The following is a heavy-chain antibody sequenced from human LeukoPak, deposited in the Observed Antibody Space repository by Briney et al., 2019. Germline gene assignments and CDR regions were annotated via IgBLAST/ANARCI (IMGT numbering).Heavy chain of an antibody. Sequence: ASVKVSCKASGYTFTSYAMNWVRQAPGQGLEWMGWINTNTGNPTYAQGFTGRFVFSLDTSVSTAYLQISSLKAEDTAVYYCARYVVTPEYYYYYGMDVWGQGTTVTVSS. J-gene: IGHJ6*02. CDR3: ARYVVTPEYYYYYGMDV. CDR1: GYTFTSYA. CDR2: INTNTGNP. D-gene: IGHD4-23*01. V-gene: IGHV7-4-1*02.